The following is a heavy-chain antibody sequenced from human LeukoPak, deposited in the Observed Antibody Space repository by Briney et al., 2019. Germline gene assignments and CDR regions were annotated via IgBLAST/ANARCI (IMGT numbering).Heavy chain of an antibody. J-gene: IGHJ4*02. D-gene: IGHD3-9*01. CDR1: GYTFTSYG. CDR2: ISAYNGNT. V-gene: IGHV1-18*01. CDR3: ARDINEEVRRYFDWLSPPLSRSPCDY. Sequence: GASVKVSCKASGYTFTSYGISWVRQAPGQGLEWMGWISAYNGNTNYAQKLQGRVTMTTDTSTSTAYMELRSLRSDDTAVYYCARDINEEVRRYFDWLSPPLSRSPCDYWGQGTLVTVSS.